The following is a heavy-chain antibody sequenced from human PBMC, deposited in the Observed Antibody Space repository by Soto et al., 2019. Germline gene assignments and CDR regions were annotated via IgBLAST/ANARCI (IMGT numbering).Heavy chain of an antibody. J-gene: IGHJ5*02. CDR1: GYTFISYY. CDR3: ARASPSSSIRGWVDP. CDR2: INPRGGSA. V-gene: IGHV1-46*04. D-gene: IGHD2-2*01. Sequence: QVQLVQSGAEVKKPGASVKVSCKASGYTFISYYIHWVRQAPGQVLEWMGKINPRGGSATYAQSLQGRVTMTADTSTTTVYMELSSLRSEDTAVYYCARASPSSSIRGWVDPWGQGNLVTLSS.